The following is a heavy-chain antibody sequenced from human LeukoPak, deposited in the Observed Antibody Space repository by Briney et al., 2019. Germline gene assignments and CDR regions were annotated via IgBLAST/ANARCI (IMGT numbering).Heavy chain of an antibody. CDR2: IYYRSGWHN. Sequence: SQTLSLTCAISGDSVSSNSAVWNWIRQSPSRGLEWLGRIYYRSGWHNEYAESVESRISINPDTSKNQFSLHLNSVTPEDTAEYYCAGTTDYSSFLAYWGQGTLVTVSS. V-gene: IGHV6-1*01. CDR1: GDSVSSNSAV. CDR3: AGTTDYSSFLAY. J-gene: IGHJ4*02. D-gene: IGHD4-11*01.